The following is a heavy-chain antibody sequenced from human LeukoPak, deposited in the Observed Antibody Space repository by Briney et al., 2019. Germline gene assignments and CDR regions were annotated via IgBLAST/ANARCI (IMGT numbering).Heavy chain of an antibody. CDR1: GFTFSSYA. J-gene: IGHJ4*02. D-gene: IGHD2-8*01. CDR2: ISDSGGST. CDR3: AKDTSIGRYCTNGVCSPFDY. V-gene: IGHV3-23*01. Sequence: GGSLRLSCAASGFTFSSYAMSWVRQAPGKGLEWVSAISDSGGSTYDADSVKGRFTISRDNSKNTLYLQMNSLRAEDTAVYYCAKDTSIGRYCTNGVCSPFDYWGQGTLVNVSS.